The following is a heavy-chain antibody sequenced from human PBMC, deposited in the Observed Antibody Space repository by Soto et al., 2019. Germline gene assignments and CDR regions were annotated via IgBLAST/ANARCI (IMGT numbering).Heavy chain of an antibody. D-gene: IGHD2-15*01. J-gene: IGHJ3*02. CDR2: ISGSGGST. Sequence: EVQLLESGGGLVQPGGSLRLSCAASGFTFSSYAMSWVRQAPGKGLEWVSAISGSGGSTYYADSVKGRFTISRDNSKNTLYLQMNSLRAEDTAVYYCAKDIVVVVAATYDAFDIWGQGTMVTVSS. CDR3: AKDIVVVVAATYDAFDI. CDR1: GFTFSSYA. V-gene: IGHV3-23*01.